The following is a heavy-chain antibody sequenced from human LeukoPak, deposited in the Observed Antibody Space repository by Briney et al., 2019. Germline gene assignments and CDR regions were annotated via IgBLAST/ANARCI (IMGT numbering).Heavy chain of an antibody. Sequence: GGALRLSCAASGFTFSSYSMNWVRQAPRKGLEWVSSMSSSSSYIYYADSVKGRFTISRDNAKNSLYLQMNSLRAEDTAVYYCARGDYYDSSYDYWGQGTLVTVSS. J-gene: IGHJ4*02. CDR1: GFTFSSYS. V-gene: IGHV3-21*01. CDR2: MSSSSSYI. CDR3: ARGDYYDSSYDY. D-gene: IGHD3-22*01.